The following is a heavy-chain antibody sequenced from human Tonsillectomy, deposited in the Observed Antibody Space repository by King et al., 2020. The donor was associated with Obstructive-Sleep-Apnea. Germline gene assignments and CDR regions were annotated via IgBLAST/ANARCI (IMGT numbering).Heavy chain of an antibody. Sequence: VQLVESGGGLVQPGGSLRLSCAASGLTFYNHGMNWVRQAPGKGLEWVSYISSSSTLIHYADSVKGRFTISRDNAKNSVYLQMNSLRVEDTAVYYCASPLVTAIMNYWGQGTLVTVSS. D-gene: IGHD2-21*02. J-gene: IGHJ4*02. CDR2: ISSSSTLI. CDR1: GLTFYNHG. CDR3: ASPLVTAIMNY. V-gene: IGHV3-48*04.